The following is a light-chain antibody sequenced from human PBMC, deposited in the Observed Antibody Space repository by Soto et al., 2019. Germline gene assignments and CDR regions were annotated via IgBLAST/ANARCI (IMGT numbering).Light chain of an antibody. CDR2: GAS. V-gene: IGKV3-15*01. CDR1: QSVSSD. CDR3: QQYDNWPQT. Sequence: ETVMTQSPATLSVSPGERATLSCRARQSVSSDLAWYQHKPGQAPRLLIYGASTRATGIPARFSGRGSGTEFTLTISSLQSVDFAVYYCQQYDNWPQTFGQGTKVDIK. J-gene: IGKJ1*01.